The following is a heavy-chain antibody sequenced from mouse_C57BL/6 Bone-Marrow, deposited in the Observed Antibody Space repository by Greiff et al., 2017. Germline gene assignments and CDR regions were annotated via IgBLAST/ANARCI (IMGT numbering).Heavy chain of an antibody. D-gene: IGHD2-3*01. CDR2: IYPGSGST. Sequence: QVQLQQPGAELVKPGASVKMSCKASGYTFTSYWITWVKQRPGQGLEWIGDIYPGSGSTNYNEKFKSKATLTVDTSSSTAYLQLSSLTSEDSAVYYCARRGWLLRDLDYWGQGTTLTVSS. J-gene: IGHJ2*01. V-gene: IGHV1-55*01. CDR1: GYTFTSYW. CDR3: ARRGWLLRDLDY.